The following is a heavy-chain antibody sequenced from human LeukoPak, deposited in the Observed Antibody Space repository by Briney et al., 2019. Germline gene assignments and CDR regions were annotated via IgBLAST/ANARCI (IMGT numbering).Heavy chain of an antibody. V-gene: IGHV3-9*01. CDR3: AKALSYYGSGSYSAPGYFDY. CDR1: GFTFDDYA. D-gene: IGHD3-10*01. CDR2: VSWNSGSI. J-gene: IGHJ4*02. Sequence: GRSLRLSCAASGFTFDDYAMHWVRQAPGKGLEWVSGVSWNSGSIGYADSVKGRFTISRDNAKNSLYLQVNSLRAEDTALYYCAKALSYYGSGSYSAPGYFDYWGQGTLVTVSS.